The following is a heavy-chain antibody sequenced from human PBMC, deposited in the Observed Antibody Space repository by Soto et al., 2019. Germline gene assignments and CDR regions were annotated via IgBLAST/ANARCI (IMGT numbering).Heavy chain of an antibody. V-gene: IGHV4-59*01. J-gene: IGHJ6*02. CDR1: GGSISSYY. CDR3: ARRRRITILGVVDIGVDA. CDR2: IYYSGST. D-gene: IGHD3-3*01. Sequence: SETLSLTCTVSGGSISSYYWSWIRQPPGKGLEWIGYIYYSGSTNYNPSLKSRVTISVDTSKSQFSLKLSSVTAADTAVYYCARRRRITILGVVDIGVDARGQGTTVPVSS.